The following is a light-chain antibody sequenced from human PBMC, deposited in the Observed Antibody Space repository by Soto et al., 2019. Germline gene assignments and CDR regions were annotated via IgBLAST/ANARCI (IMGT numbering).Light chain of an antibody. CDR3: QQRSNWPLT. CDR1: QSVSSY. CDR2: DAS. V-gene: IGKV3-11*01. J-gene: IGKJ4*01. Sequence: EIVLTQSPATLSLSPGERATLSCRASQSVSSYLAWYQQKPGQAPRLLISDASNRATGIPARFSGSWSGTDFTLTISSLEPEDFAVYYGQQRSNWPLTFGGGTKVEIK.